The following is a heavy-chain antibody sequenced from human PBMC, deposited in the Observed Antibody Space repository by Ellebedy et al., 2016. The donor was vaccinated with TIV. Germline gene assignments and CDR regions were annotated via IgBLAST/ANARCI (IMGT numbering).Heavy chain of an antibody. CDR2: ITGLGNNA. J-gene: IGHJ4*02. V-gene: IGHV3-23*01. CDR1: GYSISSGYY. Sequence: PSETLSLTCTVSGYSISSGYYWGWVRQAPGKGLEWVSSITGLGNNAYYADSVKGRFSISRDNSKSTLDLQMNSLRAEDTAVYFCAKDRTPGDGYWVFDYWGQGTLVTVSS. CDR3: AKDRTPGDGYWVFDY. D-gene: IGHD5-18*01.